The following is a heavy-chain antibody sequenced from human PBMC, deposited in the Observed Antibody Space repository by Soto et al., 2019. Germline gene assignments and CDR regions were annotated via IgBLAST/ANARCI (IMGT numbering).Heavy chain of an antibody. J-gene: IGHJ4*02. CDR3: AAFRGLSEILGYDQIGFDY. D-gene: IGHD5-12*01. V-gene: IGHV1-46*01. CDR1: GYTFTSYY. Sequence: ASVKVSCKASGYTFTSYYMHWVRQAPGQGLEWMGIINPSGGSTSYAQKFQERVTITRDMSTSTAYMELSSLRSEDTAVYYCAAFRGLSEILGYDQIGFDYWGQGTLVTVSS. CDR2: INPSGGST.